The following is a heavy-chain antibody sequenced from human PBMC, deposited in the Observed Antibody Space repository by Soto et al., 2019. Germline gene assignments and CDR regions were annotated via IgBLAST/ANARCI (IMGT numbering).Heavy chain of an antibody. V-gene: IGHV4-30-4*01. J-gene: IGHJ4*01. Sequence: QVQLQESGPGLVKPSQTLSLTCTVSGGSISSGDYYWSWIRQPPGKGLEWIGYIYYSGSTYYNPSLKSLVTTSVDTSKNQFSPKLSSVTAADTAVYYCASTSYGSTFYDYWGPGTLVTVSS. CDR2: IYYSGST. CDR3: ASTSYGSTFYDY. D-gene: IGHD5-18*01. CDR1: GGSISSGDYY.